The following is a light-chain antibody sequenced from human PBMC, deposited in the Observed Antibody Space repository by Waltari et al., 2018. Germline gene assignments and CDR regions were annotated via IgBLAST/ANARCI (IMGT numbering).Light chain of an antibody. CDR1: NLGRKS. CDR3: QVWDGLSDRPV. CDR2: DDS. Sequence: SSVLTQPPSVSVAPGQTATITCEGYNLGRKSVHWYQQKPGQAPVMVVFDDSDRPSGIPERFSGSNSGDTATLTISRVEDGDEADYYCQVWDGLSDRPVFGGGTKLTVL. J-gene: IGLJ3*02. V-gene: IGLV3-21*02.